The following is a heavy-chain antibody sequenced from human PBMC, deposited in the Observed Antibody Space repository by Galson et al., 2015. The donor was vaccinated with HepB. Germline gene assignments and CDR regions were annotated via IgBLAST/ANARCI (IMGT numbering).Heavy chain of an antibody. Sequence: SLRLSCAASGFTFSNYAMHWVRQAPGKGLEWVAVISYDGSNKYYADSVKGRFTISRDNSKNTLYLQMNSLRAEDTAVYYCARDGLYDSSGYYYVAYFQHWGQGTLVTVSS. J-gene: IGHJ1*01. D-gene: IGHD3-22*01. V-gene: IGHV3-30-3*01. CDR3: ARDGLYDSSGYYYVAYFQH. CDR1: GFTFSNYA. CDR2: ISYDGSNK.